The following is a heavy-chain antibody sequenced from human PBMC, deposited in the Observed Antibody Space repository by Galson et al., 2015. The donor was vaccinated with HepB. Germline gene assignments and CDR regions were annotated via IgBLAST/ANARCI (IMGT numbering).Heavy chain of an antibody. D-gene: IGHD4-11*01. CDR2: INPNSGGT. CDR1: GYTFTGYY. J-gene: IGHJ6*02. CDR3: ARQTTTTVIYHGMDV. V-gene: IGHV1-2*06. Sequence: SVKVSCKASGYTFTGYYMHCVRQAPGQGLEWMGRINPNSGGTDYAQKFQGRVTMTRDTSISTAYMELSSLRSDDTAVYYCARQTTTTVIYHGMDVWGQGTTVTVS.